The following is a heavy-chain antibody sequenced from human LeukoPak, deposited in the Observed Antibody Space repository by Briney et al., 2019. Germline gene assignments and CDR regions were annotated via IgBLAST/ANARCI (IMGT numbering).Heavy chain of an antibody. V-gene: IGHV3-74*01. D-gene: IGHD6-13*01. CDR2: INSDGSST. J-gene: IGHJ4*02. CDR1: GFTFSSYW. Sequence: GGSLRLSCAASGFTFSSYWMHWVRQAPGKGLVWVSRINSDGSSTSYADSVKGRFTISRDNAKNTLYLQMNSLRAEDTAVNYCARVQYSSSWYFDYWGQGTLVTVSS. CDR3: ARVQYSSSWYFDY.